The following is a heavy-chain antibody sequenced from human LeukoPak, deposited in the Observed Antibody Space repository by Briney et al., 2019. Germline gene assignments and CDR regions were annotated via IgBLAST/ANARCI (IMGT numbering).Heavy chain of an antibody. V-gene: IGHV4-59*12. Sequence: SETLSLTCTVSGGSISDYYWSWIRQPPGKGLEWIGYLSNSGTNNYNPSLKGRVTMSVDTSKNQFSLKQSSVTAADTAVYYCARGSNWGDYWGQGTLVTVSS. CDR1: GGSISDYY. CDR2: LSNSGTN. D-gene: IGHD7-27*01. J-gene: IGHJ4*02. CDR3: ARGSNWGDY.